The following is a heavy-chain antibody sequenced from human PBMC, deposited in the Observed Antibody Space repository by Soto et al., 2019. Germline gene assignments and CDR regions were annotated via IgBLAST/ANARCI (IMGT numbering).Heavy chain of an antibody. Sequence: QITLKESGPTLVKPTQTLTLTCTFSGFSLSTSGVGVGWIRQPPGKALEWLALIYWNDDKRYSPSLKSRLTITTDTSKNQVVLTMTNMDPVDTATYYCAHRLPGRQLATLNWFDPWGQGTLVTVSS. J-gene: IGHJ5*02. V-gene: IGHV2-5*01. CDR1: GFSLSTSGVG. D-gene: IGHD6-13*01. CDR3: AHRLPGRQLATLNWFDP. CDR2: IYWNDDK.